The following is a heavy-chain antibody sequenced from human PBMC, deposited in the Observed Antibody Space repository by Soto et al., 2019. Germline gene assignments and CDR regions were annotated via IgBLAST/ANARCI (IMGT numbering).Heavy chain of an antibody. CDR2: IYYSGST. Sequence: QVQLQESGPGLVKPSETLSLTCTVSGGSISSYYWSWIRQPPGKGLEWIGYIYYSGSTNYNPSLKSRVTISVDTSKNQFSLKLSSVTAAYTAVYYCARGLGLTSNWFDPWGQGTLVTVSS. J-gene: IGHJ5*02. D-gene: IGHD3-9*01. CDR1: GGSISSYY. CDR3: ARGLGLTSNWFDP. V-gene: IGHV4-59*01.